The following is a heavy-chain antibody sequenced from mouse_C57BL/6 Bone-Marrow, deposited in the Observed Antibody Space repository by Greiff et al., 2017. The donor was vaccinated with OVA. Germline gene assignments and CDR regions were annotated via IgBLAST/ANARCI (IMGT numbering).Heavy chain of an antibody. V-gene: IGHV1-59*01. CDR2: IDPSDSYT. CDR3: ARNYGSSYNAMDY. Sequence: QVQLQQPGAELVRPGTSVKLSCKASGYTFTSYWMHWVKQRPGQGLEWIGVIDPSDSYTNYNQKFKGKATLTVDTSSSTAYMQLSSLTSEDSAVYYGARNYGSSYNAMDYWGQGTSVTVSS. CDR1: GYTFTSYW. J-gene: IGHJ4*01. D-gene: IGHD1-1*01.